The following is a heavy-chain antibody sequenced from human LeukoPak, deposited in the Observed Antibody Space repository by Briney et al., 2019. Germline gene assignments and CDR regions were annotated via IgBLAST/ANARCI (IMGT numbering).Heavy chain of an antibody. CDR3: ARQGGIAAAATAGWFDP. Sequence: SETLSLTCTVSGGSISSSSYYWGWLRQPPGTGLEWLGSIYYSGSTYYNPSLKSRVTISVDTSKNQFSLKLSSVTAADTAVYYCARQGGIAAAATAGWFDPWGQRTLVTVSS. CDR1: GGSISSSSYY. CDR2: IYYSGST. D-gene: IGHD6-13*01. J-gene: IGHJ5*02. V-gene: IGHV4-39*01.